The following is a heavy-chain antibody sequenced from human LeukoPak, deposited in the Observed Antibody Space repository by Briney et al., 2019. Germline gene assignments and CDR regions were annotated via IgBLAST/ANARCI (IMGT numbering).Heavy chain of an antibody. CDR2: IYPGDSDT. D-gene: IGHD3-16*01. Sequence: HGESLKISCKGSGYGINTYWIGWVRQMPGKGLEWMGLIYPGDSDTRYSPSFQGQVTISADKSISTAYLQWSSLKASDTAMYYCATMTNYVIAYWGQGTLVTVSS. J-gene: IGHJ4*02. V-gene: IGHV5-51*01. CDR3: ATMTNYVIAY. CDR1: GYGINTYW.